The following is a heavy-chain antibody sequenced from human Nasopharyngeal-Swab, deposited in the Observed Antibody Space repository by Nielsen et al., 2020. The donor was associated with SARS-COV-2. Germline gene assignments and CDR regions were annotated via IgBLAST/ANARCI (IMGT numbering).Heavy chain of an antibody. V-gene: IGHV3-21*01. J-gene: IGHJ4*02. D-gene: IGHD6-13*01. CDR1: GFTFSSYS. CDR2: ISDSSSFI. Sequence: GESLKISCAASGFTFSSYSVNWVRQAPGTGLEWVSSISDSSSFIYYADSVKGRFTISRDNAKNSLYLQMNSLRAEDTAVYYCARGGYSRPSWGQGTLVTVSS. CDR3: ARGGYSRPS.